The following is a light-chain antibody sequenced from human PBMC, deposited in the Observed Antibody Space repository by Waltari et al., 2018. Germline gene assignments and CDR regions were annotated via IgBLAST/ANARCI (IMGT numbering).Light chain of an antibody. V-gene: IGKV3-20*01. CDR2: AAS. CDR1: QSVSRD. Sequence: DIVLTQSPGTLSLSTGERATLSCRASQSVSRDLAWYQQKPGQAPRLLIYAASSRATGIPDRFSGSGSGTDFSLTISRLEPEDFAVYYCQHYVRLPVTFGQGTKVEIK. CDR3: QHYVRLPVT. J-gene: IGKJ1*01.